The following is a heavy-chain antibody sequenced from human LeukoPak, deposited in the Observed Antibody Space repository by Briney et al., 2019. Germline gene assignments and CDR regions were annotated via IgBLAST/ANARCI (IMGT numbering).Heavy chain of an antibody. D-gene: IGHD1-26*01. CDR3: ARCGSYSDDAFDI. Sequence: PGGSLRLSCAASGFTFSSYWMSWVRQAPGKGLEWVANIKQDGSEKYYVDSVKGRLTISRDNAKNSLYLQMNSLRAEDTAVYYCARCGSYSDDAFDIWGQGTMVTVSS. V-gene: IGHV3-7*01. CDR1: GFTFSSYW. CDR2: IKQDGSEK. J-gene: IGHJ3*02.